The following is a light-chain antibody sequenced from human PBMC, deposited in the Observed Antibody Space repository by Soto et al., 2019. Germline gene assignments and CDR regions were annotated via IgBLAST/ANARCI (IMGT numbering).Light chain of an antibody. J-gene: IGKJ5*01. V-gene: IGKV3-11*01. Sequence: EIVLTQSPATLSLSPGERATLSCGASQSVSSYLAWSQQKPGQAPRLLIYDASKRATGIPARFSGSGSGTDGTLIISSLEHEDCAVYYCQQRSNWTITFGQGTRLEIK. CDR1: QSVSSY. CDR3: QQRSNWTIT. CDR2: DAS.